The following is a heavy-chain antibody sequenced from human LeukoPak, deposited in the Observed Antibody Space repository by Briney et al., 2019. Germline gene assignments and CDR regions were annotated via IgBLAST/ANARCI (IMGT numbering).Heavy chain of an antibody. CDR2: IWYDGSNK. J-gene: IGHJ4*02. CDR1: GFTFSSYG. V-gene: IGHV3-33*06. CDR3: AKVLWLRYFDWENDY. Sequence: GGSLRLSCAASGFTFSSYGMHWVRQAPGKGLEWVAVIWYDGSNKYYADSVKGRFTISRDNSKNTLYLQMNSLRAEDTAVYYCAKVLWLRYFDWENDYWGRGTLVTVSS. D-gene: IGHD3-9*01.